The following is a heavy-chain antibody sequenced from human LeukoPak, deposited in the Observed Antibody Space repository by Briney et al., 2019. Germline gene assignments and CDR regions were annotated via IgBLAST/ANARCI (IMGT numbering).Heavy chain of an antibody. CDR1: GFTFSSYG. Sequence: GGSLRLSCAASGFTFSSYGMHWVRQAPGKGLEWVAFIRYDGSNKYYADSVKGRFTISRDNSKNTLYLQMNSLRAEDTAVYYCAKDPYQLLLEGGAFDIWGQGTMFTVSS. D-gene: IGHD2-2*01. CDR2: IRYDGSNK. V-gene: IGHV3-30*02. CDR3: AKDPYQLLLEGGAFDI. J-gene: IGHJ3*02.